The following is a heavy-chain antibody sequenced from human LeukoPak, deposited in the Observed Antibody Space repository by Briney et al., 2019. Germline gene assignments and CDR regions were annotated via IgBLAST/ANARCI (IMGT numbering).Heavy chain of an antibody. CDR3: AKGLRFLEWLFVPDLYYFDY. J-gene: IGHJ4*02. Sequence: GGSLRLSCAASGFTFSSYEMNWVRQAPGKGLEWVSYISSSGSTIYYADSVKGRFTISRDNAKNSLYLQMNSLRAEDAAVYYCAKGLRFLEWLFVPDLYYFDYWGQGTLVTVSS. CDR2: ISSSGSTI. V-gene: IGHV3-48*03. CDR1: GFTFSSYE. D-gene: IGHD3-3*01.